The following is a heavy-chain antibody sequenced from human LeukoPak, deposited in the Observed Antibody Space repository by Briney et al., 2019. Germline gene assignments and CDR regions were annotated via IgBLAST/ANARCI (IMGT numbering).Heavy chain of an antibody. V-gene: IGHV3-30*18. Sequence: PGRSLRLSCAASGFTFSSYGMHWVRQAPGKGLEWVAVISYDGSNKYYADSVKGRFTISRDNSKNTLYLQMNSLRAEDTAVYYCAKDPRITMVRGVIIDYYYGMDVWGQGTTVTVSS. CDR2: ISYDGSNK. CDR1: GFTFSSYG. D-gene: IGHD3-10*01. J-gene: IGHJ6*02. CDR3: AKDPRITMVRGVIIDYYYGMDV.